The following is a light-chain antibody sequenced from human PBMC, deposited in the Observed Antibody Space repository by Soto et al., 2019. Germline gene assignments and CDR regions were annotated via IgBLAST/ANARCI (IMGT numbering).Light chain of an antibody. CDR1: QSISTY. J-gene: IGKJ1*01. Sequence: DIQMTQSPSSLSASVGDRVTITFRASQSISTYLNWYHQKPGKAPDLLIYAASSLKSGVPSRFSGSGSGTDFTLTISRLEPEDFAVYYCQQYGSSGTFGQGTKVDIK. V-gene: IGKV1-39*01. CDR3: QQYGSSGT. CDR2: AAS.